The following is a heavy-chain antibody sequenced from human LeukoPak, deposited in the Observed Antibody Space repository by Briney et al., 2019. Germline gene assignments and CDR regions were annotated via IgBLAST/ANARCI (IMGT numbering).Heavy chain of an antibody. V-gene: IGHV5-51*01. CDR1: GYSFTSYW. CDR3: VQCGGDCYTSSH. J-gene: IGHJ4*02. Sequence: GESLKISCESSGYSFTSYWIGWVRQMPGKGLEWMGIIYPGDSNTRYSPSFQGQVTLSADKSISTAYLQWSSLKASDSAMYYCVQCGGDCYTSSHWGQGTLVTVSS. D-gene: IGHD2-21*02. CDR2: IYPGDSNT.